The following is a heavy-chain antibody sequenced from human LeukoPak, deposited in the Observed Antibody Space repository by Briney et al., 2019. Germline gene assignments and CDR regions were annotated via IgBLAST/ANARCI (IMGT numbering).Heavy chain of an antibody. V-gene: IGHV4-30-4*08. CDR3: ARTSGTGGDLDFDY. CDR2: INHSGST. D-gene: IGHD4-17*01. Sequence: SETLSLTCTVSGGSIRSSYYYWGWIRQPPGKGLEWIGEINHSGSTNYNPSLKSRVTISVDTSKNQFSLKLSSVTAADTAVYYCARTSGTGGDLDFDYWGQGTLVTVSS. J-gene: IGHJ4*02. CDR1: GGSIRSSYYY.